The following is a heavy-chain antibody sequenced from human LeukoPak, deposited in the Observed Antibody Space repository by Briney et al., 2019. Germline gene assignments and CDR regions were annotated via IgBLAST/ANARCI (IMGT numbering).Heavy chain of an antibody. J-gene: IGHJ4*02. Sequence: GGSLRLSCAASGFTFSSFEMNWVCQAPGKGLEWVSYISSSGSTIYHADSVKGRFTISRDNAKNSLYLQMNSLRAEDTAVYYCARDTSYIAVAPFDYWGQGTLVTVSS. CDR3: ARDTSYIAVAPFDY. V-gene: IGHV3-48*03. CDR1: GFTFSSFE. D-gene: IGHD6-19*01. CDR2: ISSSGSTI.